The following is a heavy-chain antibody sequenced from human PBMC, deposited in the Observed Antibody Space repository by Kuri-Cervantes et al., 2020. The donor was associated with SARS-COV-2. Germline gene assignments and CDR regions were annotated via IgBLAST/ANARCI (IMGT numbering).Heavy chain of an antibody. CDR3: ARDIVTVDYDFWSGYYGPSYFDY. J-gene: IGHJ4*02. V-gene: IGHV3-74*01. Sequence: LSLTCAASGFTFSSYWMHWVRQAPGKGLVWVSRINSDGSSTSYADSVKGRFTISRDNAENTLYLQMNSLRAEDTAVYYCARDIVTVDYDFWSGYYGPSYFDYWGQGTLVTVSS. CDR1: GFTFSSYW. CDR2: INSDGSST. D-gene: IGHD3-3*01.